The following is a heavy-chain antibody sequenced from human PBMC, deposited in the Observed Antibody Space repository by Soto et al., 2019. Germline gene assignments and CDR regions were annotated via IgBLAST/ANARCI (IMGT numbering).Heavy chain of an antibody. Sequence: GGSLRLSCAASGFTFSSYVMHWVRQAPGKGLEWVAVISYDGSNKYYADSVKGRFTISRDNSKNTLYLQMNSLRAEDTAVYYCARDSPRDYWGQGTLVTVSS. V-gene: IGHV3-30-3*01. J-gene: IGHJ4*02. CDR2: ISYDGSNK. CDR3: ARDSPRDY. CDR1: GFTFSSYV.